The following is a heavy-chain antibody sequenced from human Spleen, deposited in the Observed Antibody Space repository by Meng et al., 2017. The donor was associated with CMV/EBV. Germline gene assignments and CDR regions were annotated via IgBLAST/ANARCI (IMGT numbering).Heavy chain of an antibody. CDR2: TYYRSKWYN. V-gene: IGHV6-1*01. D-gene: IGHD7-27*01. J-gene: IGHJ4*02. CDR1: GDSVSSSSVA. Sequence: SQTLSLTCAISGDSVSSSSVAWNWIRQSPSRGLEWLGRTYYRSKWYNDYAGSVRGRIIINPDTSKNQFSLQVSSVTPEDTAVYYCAREAPSGPVDFWGQGTLVTVSS. CDR3: AREAPSGPVDF.